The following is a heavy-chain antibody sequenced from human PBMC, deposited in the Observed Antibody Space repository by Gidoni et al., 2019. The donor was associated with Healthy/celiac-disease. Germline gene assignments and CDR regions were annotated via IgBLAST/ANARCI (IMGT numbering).Heavy chain of an antibody. Sequence: QVQLVESGGGVVQPGRSLRLSCAASGFTFSSYGMHWVRQGPGKGLEWVAVISYDGSNKYYADSVKGRFTISRDNSKNTLYLQMNSLRAEDTAVYYCASLLSLSSTNMDVWGKGTTVTVSS. D-gene: IGHD2-2*01. V-gene: IGHV3-30*03. CDR1: GFTFSSYG. J-gene: IGHJ6*03. CDR2: ISYDGSNK. CDR3: ASLLSLSSTNMDV.